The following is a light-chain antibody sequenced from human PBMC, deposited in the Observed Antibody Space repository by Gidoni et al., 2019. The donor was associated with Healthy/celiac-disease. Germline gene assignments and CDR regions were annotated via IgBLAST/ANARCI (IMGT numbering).Light chain of an antibody. Sequence: IVLTHSPCTLSLSPGERATLSCRASQSVSSSYLTWYQQKPGQAPRILIYGASSRATGIPDRFRGSGSGTDFTLTIRRLEPEDFAVYDCQKYGSSPQTFGQGTKLEIK. V-gene: IGKV3-20*01. J-gene: IGKJ2*01. CDR1: QSVSSSY. CDR3: QKYGSSPQT. CDR2: GAS.